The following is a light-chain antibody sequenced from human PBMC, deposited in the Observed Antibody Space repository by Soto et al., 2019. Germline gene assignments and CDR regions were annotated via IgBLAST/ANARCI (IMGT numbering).Light chain of an antibody. CDR2: KAS. CDR1: QSISSW. Sequence: DIQMTQSPSTLSASVGDRVTITCRASQSISSWLAWYQQKPGKAPKLLIYKASGLESGVPSRFSGSVSGTDFTLTISSLQPDDFATYYCQQYISYPYTFGQGTKLEIK. J-gene: IGKJ2*01. CDR3: QQYISYPYT. V-gene: IGKV1-5*03.